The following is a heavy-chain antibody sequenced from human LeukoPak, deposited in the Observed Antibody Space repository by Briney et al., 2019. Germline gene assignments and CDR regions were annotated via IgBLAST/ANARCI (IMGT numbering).Heavy chain of an antibody. V-gene: IGHV4-4*07. CDR1: GDSIRSYN. D-gene: IGHD6-19*01. Sequence: PSETLSLTCIVSGDSIRSYNWSWIRQPAGKGLEWIGRIYNSGSTNYNPSLKSRVTMSVDTSKNQFSLKLTSVTAADTAVYFCARDSTDYSSGWFDNWGQGILVTVSS. J-gene: IGHJ4*02. CDR3: ARDSTDYSSGWFDN. CDR2: IYNSGST.